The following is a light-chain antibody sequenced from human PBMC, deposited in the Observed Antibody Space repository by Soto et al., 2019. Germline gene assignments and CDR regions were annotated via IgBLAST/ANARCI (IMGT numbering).Light chain of an antibody. CDR2: GAS. J-gene: IGKJ3*01. CDR3: QQYGRSPGLFT. V-gene: IGKV3-20*01. CDR1: QSVSSNY. Sequence: EIVLTQSPGTLSLSPGERATLSCWASQSVSSNYLAWYQQKPGQAPRLLIYGASSRATAIPDRFSGSGSGTDFTLTISRLEPEDFAVYYCQQYGRSPGLFTFGPGTKVDIK.